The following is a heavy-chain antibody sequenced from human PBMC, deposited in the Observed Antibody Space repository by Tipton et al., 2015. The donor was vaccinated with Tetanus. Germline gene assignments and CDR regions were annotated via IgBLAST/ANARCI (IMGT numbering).Heavy chain of an antibody. CDR2: ISNRGNS. Sequence: TLSLTCTVSGGSINTGDFLWTWIRQHPRTGLEWIGYISNRGNSYSNPSLKGRVSLSVDKSASQFSLRLTSVTSADSAVYYCAAESARGNNWFAPWGQGVLFNVSS. CDR1: GGSINTGDFL. V-gene: IGHV4-31*03. CDR3: AAESARGNNWFAP. J-gene: IGHJ5*02.